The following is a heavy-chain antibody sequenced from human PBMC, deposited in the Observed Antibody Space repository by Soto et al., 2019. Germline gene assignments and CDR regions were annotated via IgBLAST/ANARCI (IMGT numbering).Heavy chain of an antibody. CDR3: ARYLKSGVLVPAAINYYYYGMDV. Sequence: QVQLQESGPGLVKPSQTLSLTCTVSGGSISSGGYYWSWIRQHPGKGLEWIGYIYYSGSTYYNPSLKSRVTISVDTSKNQFSLKLSSVTAADTAVYYCARYLKSGVLVPAAINYYYYGMDVWGQGTTVTVSS. CDR1: GGSISSGGYY. D-gene: IGHD2-2*01. J-gene: IGHJ6*02. V-gene: IGHV4-31*03. CDR2: IYYSGST.